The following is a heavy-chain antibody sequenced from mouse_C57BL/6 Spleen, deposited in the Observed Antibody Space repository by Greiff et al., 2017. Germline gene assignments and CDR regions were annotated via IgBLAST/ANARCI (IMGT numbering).Heavy chain of an antibody. CDR2: IYPGSGST. CDR3: ARRRDGMARDD. Sequence: QVQLQQPGAELVKPGASVKLSCKASGYTFTSYWITWVTQRPGQGLEWIGDIYPGSGSTNYNEKFKSKATLTVDTSSSTAYMQLSSLTSEDSAVYYCARRRDGMARDDWGQGTSVTVSS. CDR1: GYTFTSYW. V-gene: IGHV1-55*01. J-gene: IGHJ4*01.